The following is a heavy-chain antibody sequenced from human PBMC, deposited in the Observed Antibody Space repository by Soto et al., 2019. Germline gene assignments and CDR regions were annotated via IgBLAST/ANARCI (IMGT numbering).Heavy chain of an antibody. CDR3: AKDIVQTGYYGMDV. CDR1: GFTVSSYA. Sequence: GGSLRLSCAASGFTVSSYAMSWVRQAPGKGLEWVSGISGSGGSAYHADSVKGRFTISRDNSKNTLYLQVNSLRAEDTAVYYCAKDIVQTGYYGMDVWGQGTTVTVSS. J-gene: IGHJ6*02. D-gene: IGHD2-8*01. CDR2: ISGSGGSA. V-gene: IGHV3-23*01.